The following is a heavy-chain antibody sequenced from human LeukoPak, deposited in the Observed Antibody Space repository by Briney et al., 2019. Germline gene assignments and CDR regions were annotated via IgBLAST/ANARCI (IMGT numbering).Heavy chain of an antibody. J-gene: IGHJ4*02. CDR3: AKNYGSGTPLDY. V-gene: IGHV3-30*02. D-gene: IGHD3-10*01. CDR1: GFTFSSYG. CDR2: IRYDGSNK. Sequence: GGSQRLSCAASGFTFSSYGMHWVRQAPGKGLEWVAYIRYDGSNKYYADSVKGRFTISRDNSKNTLYLQMNSLRAEDTAVYYCAKNYGSGTPLDYWGRGTLVSVSS.